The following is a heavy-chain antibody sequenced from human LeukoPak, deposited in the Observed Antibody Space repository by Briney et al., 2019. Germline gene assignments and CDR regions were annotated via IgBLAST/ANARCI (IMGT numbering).Heavy chain of an antibody. D-gene: IGHD3-22*01. V-gene: IGHV1-8*03. J-gene: IGHJ3*02. Sequence: ASVKVSCKASGYTFTSYDINWVRKATGQGLEWRGWMNPNSGNTGYAQKFQGRVTITRNTSISTAYMELSSLRSEDTAVYYCARPLDYYDTHAFDIWGQGTMVTVSS. CDR2: MNPNSGNT. CDR1: GYTFTSYD. CDR3: ARPLDYYDTHAFDI.